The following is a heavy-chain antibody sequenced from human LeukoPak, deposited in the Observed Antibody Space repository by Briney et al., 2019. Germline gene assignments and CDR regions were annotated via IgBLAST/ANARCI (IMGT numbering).Heavy chain of an antibody. CDR3: VKDYQVGNSPAFGDY. J-gene: IGHJ4*02. V-gene: IGHV3-23*01. CDR1: GFTFSSYA. CDR2: ISGSGGST. D-gene: IGHD1-26*01. Sequence: GGSLRLSCAASGFTFSSYAMSWVRQAPGKGLEWVSAISGSGGSTYYADSVKGRFTISRDNSKNTMYLQMNSLRVEDTAVYYCVKDYQVGNSPAFGDYWGQGTLVTISS.